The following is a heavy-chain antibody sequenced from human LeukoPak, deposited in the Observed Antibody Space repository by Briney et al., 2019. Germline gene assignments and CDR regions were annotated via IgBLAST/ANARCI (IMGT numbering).Heavy chain of an antibody. CDR3: ARGPRYYDILTGPPAFDI. D-gene: IGHD3-9*01. J-gene: IGHJ3*02. CDR2: IYYSGST. V-gene: IGHV4-59*01. CDR1: GGSISSYY. Sequence: SETLSLTCTVSGGSISSYYWSWIRQPPGKGLEWIGYIYYSGSTNYNPSLKSRVTISVDTSKNQFSLKLSSVTAADTAVYYCARGPRYYDILTGPPAFDIWGQGTMVTVSS.